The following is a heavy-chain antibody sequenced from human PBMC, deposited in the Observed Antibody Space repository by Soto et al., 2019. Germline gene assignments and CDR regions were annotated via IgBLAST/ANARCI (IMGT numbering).Heavy chain of an antibody. Sequence: PSETLSLTCTVSGGSISGHYWTWIRQPPGKGLEWIGYIFYSGNTNYNPSLRSRVTISVDTSKNQFSLKLNSVTTADTAMYYCARLGSSGWSPDYWGQGTLVTVSS. D-gene: IGHD6-19*01. V-gene: IGHV4-59*11. J-gene: IGHJ4*02. CDR2: IFYSGNT. CDR3: ARLGSSGWSPDY. CDR1: GGSISGHY.